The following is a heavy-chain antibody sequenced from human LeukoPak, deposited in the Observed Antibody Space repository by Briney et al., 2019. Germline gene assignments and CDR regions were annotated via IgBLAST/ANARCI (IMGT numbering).Heavy chain of an antibody. Sequence: SETLSLTCTVSGGSFNDYYWSWIRQSPGKGLEWLGYINYRGSTVHNPSLKSRLTISVDTSKNQFSLTLNSVTAADTAVYFCARDRIGGWYWLDPWGQGTLVTVSS. CDR1: GGSFNDYY. CDR3: ARDRIGGWYWLDP. V-gene: IGHV4-59*01. D-gene: IGHD6-19*01. J-gene: IGHJ5*02. CDR2: INYRGST.